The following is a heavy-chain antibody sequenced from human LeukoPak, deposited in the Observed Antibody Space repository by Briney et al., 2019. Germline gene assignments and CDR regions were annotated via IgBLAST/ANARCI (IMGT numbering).Heavy chain of an antibody. CDR2: ISSNGGST. V-gene: IGHV3-64*01. CDR1: GFTFSSYA. J-gene: IGHJ6*03. CDR3: ARRDPPDYYMDV. Sequence: AGGSLRLSCAASGFTFSSYAMHWVRQAPGKGLEYVSAISSNGGSTYYANSVKGRFTISRDNSKNTLYLQMGSLRAEDMAVYYCARRDPPDYYMDVWGKGTTVTVSS.